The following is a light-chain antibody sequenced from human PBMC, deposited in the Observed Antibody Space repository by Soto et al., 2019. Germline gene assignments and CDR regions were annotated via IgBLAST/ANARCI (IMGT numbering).Light chain of an antibody. Sequence: QAVVTQEPSLTVSPGGTVTLTCGSSTGAVTSGHYPYWFQQKPGQAPRTLIHDTSNKHSWTPARFSGSLLGGKAALTLSGAQPEDEADYYCLLAFNGARVFGGGTKLTVL. J-gene: IGLJ2*01. V-gene: IGLV7-46*01. CDR1: TGAVTSGHY. CDR3: LLAFNGARV. CDR2: DTS.